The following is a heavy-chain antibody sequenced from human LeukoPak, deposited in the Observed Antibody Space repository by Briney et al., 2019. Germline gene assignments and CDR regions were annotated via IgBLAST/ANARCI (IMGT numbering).Heavy chain of an antibody. CDR1: GFTFSSYN. V-gene: IGHV3-21*01. CDR2: ISSSSTYI. J-gene: IGHJ4*02. D-gene: IGHD1-26*01. CDR3: ARDLSVGAKPDLGFDY. Sequence: GGSLRLSCAASGFTFSSYNMNWVRQAPGKGLEWVSSISSSSTYIYYADTMKGRFTISRDNAKNSLYLQMNSLRAEDTAVYYCARDLSVGAKPDLGFDYWGQGTLVTVSS.